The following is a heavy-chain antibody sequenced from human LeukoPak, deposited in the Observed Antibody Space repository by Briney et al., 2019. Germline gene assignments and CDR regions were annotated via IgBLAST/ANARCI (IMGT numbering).Heavy chain of an antibody. V-gene: IGHV4-61*01. Sequence: KPSETLSLTRTVSGGSVSSGSYYWSWIRQPPGKGLEWIGYIYYSGSTNYNPSLKSRVTISVDTSTNQFSLKLSSVTAADTAVYYCARDLHYFDYWGQGTLVTVSS. CDR3: ARDLHYFDY. CDR1: GGSVSSGSYY. J-gene: IGHJ4*02. CDR2: IYYSGST.